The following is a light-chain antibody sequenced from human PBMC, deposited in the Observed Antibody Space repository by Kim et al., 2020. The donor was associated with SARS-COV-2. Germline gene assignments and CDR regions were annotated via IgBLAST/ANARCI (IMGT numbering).Light chain of an antibody. CDR3: QSSST. V-gene: IGKV4-1*01. Sequence: SLGERATINCKSSQSVLYSSNNKNYLAWYQQKPGQPPKLLIYWASTRESGVPDRFSGSGSGTDFTLTISSLQAEDVAVYYCQSSSTFGQGTKLEI. J-gene: IGKJ2*02. CDR1: QSVLYSSNNKNY. CDR2: WAS.